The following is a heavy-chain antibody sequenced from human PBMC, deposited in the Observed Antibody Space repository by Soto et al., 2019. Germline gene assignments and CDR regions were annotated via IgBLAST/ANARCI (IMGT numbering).Heavy chain of an antibody. V-gene: IGHV3-13*01. CDR3: ARGPTEYCSGGSCYRDCAFDI. CDR1: GFTFSSYD. CDR2: IGTAGDT. D-gene: IGHD2-15*01. J-gene: IGHJ3*02. Sequence: EVQLVESGGGLVQPGGSLRLSCAASGFTFSSYDMHWVRQATGKGLEWVSAIGTAGDTYYPGSVKGRFTISRENAKNSWYLQMNSLRAGDTAVYYCARGPTEYCSGGSCYRDCAFDIWGQGTMVTVSS.